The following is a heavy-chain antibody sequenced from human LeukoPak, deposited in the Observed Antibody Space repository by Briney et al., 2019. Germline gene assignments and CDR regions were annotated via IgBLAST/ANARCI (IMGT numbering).Heavy chain of an antibody. CDR3: ARHFRRDYPDSGSSQYFHYIDV. D-gene: IGHD3-10*01. CDR2: IYATGNT. CDR1: GVYMSDHY. Sequence: PSETLSLTCAVSGVYMSDHYWSWLRQTPGTTLEWIGYIYATGNTNYSPSLKGRVTISLDTSKNHFSLRLRSVTAADTALYYCARHFRRDYPDSGSSQYFHYIDVWGRGTTVGVSS. J-gene: IGHJ6*03. V-gene: IGHV4-4*09.